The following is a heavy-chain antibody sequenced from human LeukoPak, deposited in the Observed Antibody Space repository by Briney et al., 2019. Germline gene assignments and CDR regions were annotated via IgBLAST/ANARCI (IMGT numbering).Heavy chain of an antibody. J-gene: IGHJ4*02. Sequence: GRSLRLSCAASGFTFSSYAMHWVRQAPGKGLEWVAVISYDGSNKYYADSVKGRFTISRDNSKNTLYLQMNSLRAEDTAVYYCASHYGSGGPFDYWGQGTLVTVSS. CDR1: GFTFSSYA. CDR3: ASHYGSGGPFDY. D-gene: IGHD3-10*01. V-gene: IGHV3-30-3*01. CDR2: ISYDGSNK.